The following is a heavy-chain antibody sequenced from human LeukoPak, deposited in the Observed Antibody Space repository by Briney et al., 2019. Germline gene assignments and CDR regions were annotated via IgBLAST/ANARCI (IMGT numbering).Heavy chain of an antibody. D-gene: IGHD6-6*01. CDR1: GYTFTGYY. J-gene: IGHJ5*02. CDR2: INPNSGGT. CDR3: ARGLSIAARRRVHTWFDP. Sequence: ASVKVSCKASGYTFTGYYMHWVRQAPGQGLEWMGWINPNSGGTNYAQKFQGRVTMTRDTSISTAYMELSRLRSDDTAVYYCARGLSIAARRRVHTWFDPWGQGTLVTVSS. V-gene: IGHV1-2*02.